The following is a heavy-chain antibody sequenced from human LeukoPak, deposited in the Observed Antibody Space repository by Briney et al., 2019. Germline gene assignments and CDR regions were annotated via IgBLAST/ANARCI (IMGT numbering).Heavy chain of an antibody. V-gene: IGHV4-4*07. Sequence: SETLSLTCSVCGTSISNSYWSWIRQPAGKGLEWIGHIQDRGSTIYNPSLGSRVTMSLETPKNQFSLKLSSVTAADTAVYYCTRGQWLDVWDFWGQGTLVTVSS. CDR3: TRGQWLDVWDF. CDR1: GTSISNSY. CDR2: IQDRGST. J-gene: IGHJ4*02. D-gene: IGHD6-19*01.